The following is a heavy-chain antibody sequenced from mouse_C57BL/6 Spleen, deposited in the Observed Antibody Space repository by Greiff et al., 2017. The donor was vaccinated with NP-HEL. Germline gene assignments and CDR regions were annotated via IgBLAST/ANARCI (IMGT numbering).Heavy chain of an antibody. Sequence: VQLQQPGAELVRPGSSVKLSCKASGYTFTSYWMHWVKQRPIQGLEWIGNIDPSDSETHYNQKFKDKATLTVDKSSSTAYMQLSSLTSEDSAVYYGARPDSSGESYYAMDYWGQGTSVTVSS. V-gene: IGHV1-52*01. CDR3: ARPDSSGESYYAMDY. D-gene: IGHD3-2*02. J-gene: IGHJ4*01. CDR1: GYTFTSYW. CDR2: IDPSDSET.